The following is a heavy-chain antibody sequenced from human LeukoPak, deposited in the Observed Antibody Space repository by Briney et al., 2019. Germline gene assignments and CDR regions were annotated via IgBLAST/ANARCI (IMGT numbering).Heavy chain of an antibody. CDR1: GFTVIRNY. CDR2: IYSGGST. V-gene: IGHV3-53*01. D-gene: IGHD3-22*01. CDR3: ARDSGYYYTPDAFDI. Sequence: GGSLRLSCAASGFTVIRNYMSSVRQAPGKGLEWVSVIYSGGSTYYADSVKGRFTISRDNSKNTLYLQMNSLRAEDTAVYYCARDSGYYYTPDAFDIWGQGTMVTVSS. J-gene: IGHJ3*02.